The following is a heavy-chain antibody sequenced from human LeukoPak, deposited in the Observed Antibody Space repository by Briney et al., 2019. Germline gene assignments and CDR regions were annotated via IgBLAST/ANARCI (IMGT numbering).Heavy chain of an antibody. CDR3: ARDGYGGYLDC. CDR2: IKQDASFK. V-gene: IGHV3-7*01. CDR1: GFTFSGSW. D-gene: IGHD6-13*01. J-gene: IGHJ4*02. Sequence: PGGSLRLCCAASGFTFSGSWMSWGRQAPGKGLEWVANIKQDASFKGYIDSVKGRFTISRDNAENSVYLEMNRLRDEDTAVYYCARDGYGGYLDCWGQGTLVTVSS.